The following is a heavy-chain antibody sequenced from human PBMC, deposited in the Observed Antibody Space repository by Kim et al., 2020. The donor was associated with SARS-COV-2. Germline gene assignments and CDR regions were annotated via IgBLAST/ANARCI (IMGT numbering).Heavy chain of an antibody. Sequence: SLKSRVTISVDTSKNQFSLKLSSVTAADTAVYYCASRIAVAGQQFNWFDPWGQGTLVTVSS. D-gene: IGHD6-19*01. V-gene: IGHV4-39*01. CDR3: ASRIAVAGQQFNWFDP. J-gene: IGHJ5*02.